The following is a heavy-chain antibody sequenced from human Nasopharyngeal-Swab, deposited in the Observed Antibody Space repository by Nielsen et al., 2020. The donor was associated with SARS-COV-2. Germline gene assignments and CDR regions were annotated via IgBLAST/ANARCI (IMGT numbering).Heavy chain of an antibody. D-gene: IGHD1-26*01. CDR2: FDPEDGET. V-gene: IGHV1-24*01. CDR3: ATGPPVGATHFDY. J-gene: IGHJ4*02. CDR1: GYTLTELS. Sequence: SVKVSCKVSGYTLTELSMHWVRQAPGKGLEWMGGFDPEDGETIYAQKFQGRVTMTEDTSTDTAYMELSSLRSEDTAVYYCATGPPVGATHFDYWGQGTLVTVSS.